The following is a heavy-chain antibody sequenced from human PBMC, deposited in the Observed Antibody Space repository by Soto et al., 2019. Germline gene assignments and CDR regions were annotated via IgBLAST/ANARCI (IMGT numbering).Heavy chain of an antibody. D-gene: IGHD2-15*01. Sequence: ASVKVSCKASGGTFSSYAISWVRQAPGQGLEWMGGIIPIFGTANYAQKFQGRVTITADESTSTAYMELSSLRSEDTAVYYCARLTCSGGSCYSYYYYYGMDVWSQGTTVTVSS. CDR2: IIPIFGTA. CDR3: ARLTCSGGSCYSYYYYYGMDV. V-gene: IGHV1-69*13. J-gene: IGHJ6*02. CDR1: GGTFSSYA.